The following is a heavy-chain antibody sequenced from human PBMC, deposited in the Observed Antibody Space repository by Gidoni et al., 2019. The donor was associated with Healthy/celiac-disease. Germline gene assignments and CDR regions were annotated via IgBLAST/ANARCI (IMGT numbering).Heavy chain of an antibody. CDR3: ARGRGYGDYRNWFDP. D-gene: IGHD4-17*01. Sequence: QVQLVQSGAEVKKRGAAVKVSCKAAGYTSPSYDNNWVRQAPGQGLEWMGWMNPNSGNTGYAQKFQGRVTMTRNTSISTAYLELSSLRSEDTAVYYCARGRGYGDYRNWFDPWGQGTLVTVSS. CDR2: MNPNSGNT. J-gene: IGHJ5*02. V-gene: IGHV1-8*01. CDR1: GYTSPSYD.